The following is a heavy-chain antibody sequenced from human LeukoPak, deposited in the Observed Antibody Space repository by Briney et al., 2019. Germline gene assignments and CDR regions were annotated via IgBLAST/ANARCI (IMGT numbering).Heavy chain of an antibody. Sequence: PGGSLRLSCAASGFTFSSYEMSWVRQAPGKGLEWVSAISGSGGSTYYADSVKGRFTISRDNSKNTLYLQMNSLRAEDTAVYYCAKGSGSGYYYYYYMDVWGKGTTVTVSS. CDR1: GFTFSSYE. V-gene: IGHV3-23*01. CDR3: AKGSGSGYYYYYYMDV. J-gene: IGHJ6*03. CDR2: ISGSGGST. D-gene: IGHD3-10*01.